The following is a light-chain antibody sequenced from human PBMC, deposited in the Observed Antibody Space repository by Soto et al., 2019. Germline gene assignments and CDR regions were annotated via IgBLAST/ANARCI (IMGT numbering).Light chain of an antibody. V-gene: IGKV3-20*01. CDR3: QQYGSSPAVT. J-gene: IGKJ4*01. Sequence: EIVLTQSPGTLYLSPGEIATLSCRASQSVSSSYLAWYQQKPGQAPRLLIYGASSRATGIPDRFSGSGSGTDFTLTISRLEPEDFAVYYCQQYGSSPAVTFGGGTKVEIK. CDR2: GAS. CDR1: QSVSSSY.